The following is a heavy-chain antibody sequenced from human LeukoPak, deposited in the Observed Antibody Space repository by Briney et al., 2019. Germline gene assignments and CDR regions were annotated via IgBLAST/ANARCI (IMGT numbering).Heavy chain of an antibody. V-gene: IGHV4-4*02. D-gene: IGHD3-10*01. Sequence: PSGTLSLTCAVSGGSISSSNWWSWVRQPPGKGLEWIGEIYHSGSTNYNPSLKSRVTISVDKSKNQFSLKLSSVTAADTAVYYCATTSMVRGVRYYFDYWGQGTLVTVSS. J-gene: IGHJ4*02. CDR1: GGSISSSNW. CDR3: ATTSMVRGVRYYFDY. CDR2: IYHSGST.